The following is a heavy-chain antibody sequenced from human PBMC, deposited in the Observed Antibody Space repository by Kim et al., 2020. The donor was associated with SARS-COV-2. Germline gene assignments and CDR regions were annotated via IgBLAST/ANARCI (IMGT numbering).Heavy chain of an antibody. Sequence: YAASVTGRVTISRDDSKSIAYLQMNSLKTEDAAVYFCTRNRGYSYGYSDYWGQGTLVTVSS. D-gene: IGHD5-18*01. CDR3: TRNRGYSYGYSDY. V-gene: IGHV3-49*02. J-gene: IGHJ4*02.